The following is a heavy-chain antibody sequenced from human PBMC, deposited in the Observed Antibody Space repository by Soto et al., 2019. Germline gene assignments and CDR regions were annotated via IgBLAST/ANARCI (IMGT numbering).Heavy chain of an antibody. J-gene: IGHJ4*02. CDR3: VKGACLDY. CDR1: GFTFSTFD. V-gene: IGHV3-23*01. CDR2: MRGTAGST. Sequence: GGSLRLSCAASGFTFSTFDMTWVRQAPGKGLEWVSLMRGTAGSTYYADSVKGRFTISRDNSKNTLYLQMNSLRAEDTAVYFCVKGACLDYWGKGNMVTVSS.